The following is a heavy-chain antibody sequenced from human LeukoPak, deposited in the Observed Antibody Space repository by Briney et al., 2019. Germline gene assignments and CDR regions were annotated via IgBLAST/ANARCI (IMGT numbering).Heavy chain of an antibody. J-gene: IGHJ1*01. Sequence: PGGSLRLSCAASGFTVSSNYTSWVRLAPGKGLEWVSSISSSSTYIYYADSVKGRFTISRDNAKSTLFLQMNSLRAEDTALYYCARDRGLSVLAAGIAENFQHWGQGTLVTVSS. CDR1: GFTVSSNY. D-gene: IGHD6-13*01. CDR2: ISSSSTYI. CDR3: ARDRGLSVLAAGIAENFQH. V-gene: IGHV3-21*01.